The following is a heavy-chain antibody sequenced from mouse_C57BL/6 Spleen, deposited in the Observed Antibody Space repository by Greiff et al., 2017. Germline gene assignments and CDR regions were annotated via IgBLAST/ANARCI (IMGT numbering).Heavy chain of an antibody. CDR1: GYTFTSYW. CDR3: ARSGQIRLFDY. J-gene: IGHJ2*01. Sequence: QVQLQQPGAELVKPGASVKLSCKASGYTFTSYWMQLVKQRPGQGLEWIGELDPSDSYTNYNPKFKGKATLTVDTSSSTAYMQRSSLTSEDSAVYYCARSGQIRLFDYWGQGTTLTVSS. CDR2: LDPSDSYT. V-gene: IGHV1-50*01. D-gene: IGHD3-2*02.